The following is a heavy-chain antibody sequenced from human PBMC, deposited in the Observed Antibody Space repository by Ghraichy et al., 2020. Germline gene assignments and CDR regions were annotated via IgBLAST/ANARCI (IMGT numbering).Heavy chain of an antibody. CDR1: GFRFSDNY. CDR3: ARGIRPVMF. CDR2: INPDGKT. D-gene: IGHD2-21*01. J-gene: IGHJ4*02. Sequence: GESLNISCSASGFRFSDNYMSWVRQAPGKGLDWVSHINPDGKTYYADSVKGRFTLSRDNSINTIYLQMNNLRVDDTAFYYCARGIRPVMFWGQGTLVTVSS. V-gene: IGHV3-53*01.